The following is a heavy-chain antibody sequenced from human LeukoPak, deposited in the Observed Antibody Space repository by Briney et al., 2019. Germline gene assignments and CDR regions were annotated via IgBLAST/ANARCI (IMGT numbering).Heavy chain of an antibody. CDR3: ARGQWIQLWHPDY. D-gene: IGHD5-18*01. Sequence: PGGSLRLSCAASGFTFSSYAMSWVRQAPGKGLEWVSTLSGSGGNTYYADSVKGRVTISRDNAKNSLYLQMNSLRAEDTAVYYCARGQWIQLWHPDYWGQGTLVTVSS. CDR2: LSGSGGNT. CDR1: GFTFSSYA. J-gene: IGHJ4*02. V-gene: IGHV3-23*01.